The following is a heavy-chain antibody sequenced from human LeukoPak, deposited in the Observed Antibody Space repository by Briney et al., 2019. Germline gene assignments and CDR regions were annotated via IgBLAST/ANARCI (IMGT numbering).Heavy chain of an antibody. D-gene: IGHD2-21*02. J-gene: IGHJ4*02. V-gene: IGHV4-34*01. CDR1: GGSFSGYY. CDR3: ARAEHIVVVTRGLYFDY. Sequence: PSETLSLTCAVYGGSFSGYYWSWIRQPPGKGLEWIGELHHRGSTNYNTSLQSRVTISVDRSKNQFSLSLNSVTAADTAVYYCARAEHIVVVTRGLYFDYWGQGTLVTVSS. CDR2: LHHRGST.